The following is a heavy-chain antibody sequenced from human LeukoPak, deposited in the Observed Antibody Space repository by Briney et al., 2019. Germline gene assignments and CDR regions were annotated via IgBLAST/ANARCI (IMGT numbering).Heavy chain of an antibody. V-gene: IGHV1-46*01. CDR3: ARTPRNGYIEGY. D-gene: IGHD5-24*01. J-gene: IGHJ4*02. CDR2: INPSGGST. CDR1: GYTFTSYY. Sequence: ASVKVSCKASGYTFTSYYMHWVRQAPGQGLEWMGIINPSGGSTSYAQNFQGRATMTRDTSINTAYMELSSLRSEDTAVYYCARTPRNGYIEGYWGQGTLVTVSS.